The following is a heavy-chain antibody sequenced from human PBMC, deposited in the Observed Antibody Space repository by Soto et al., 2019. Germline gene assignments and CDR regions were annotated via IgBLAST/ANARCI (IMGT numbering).Heavy chain of an antibody. CDR2: ISPYNGYT. J-gene: IGHJ4*02. CDR3: ARDDRGTFGARSDY. Sequence: QVHLIQSGPEVKRPGASVKVSCQPSGYTFITYTLSWVRQAPGQGLEWMGWISPYNGYTEYSQKLQGRVTLTTDTSTRRAYMELRRLTSDGTTVYYCARDDRGTFGARSDYGGQGTLFSVSS. D-gene: IGHD3-10*01. CDR1: GYTFITYT. V-gene: IGHV1-18*01.